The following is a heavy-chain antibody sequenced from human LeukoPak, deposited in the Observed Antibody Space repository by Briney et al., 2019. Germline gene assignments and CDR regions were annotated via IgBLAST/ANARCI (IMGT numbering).Heavy chain of an antibody. Sequence: PGGSLRLSCAASGFTFSSYNMDWVRQAPGKGLEWVSSITSSSNYIYYADSAKGRFTISRDNAKNSLYLQMNSLRAEDTTVYYCARDCWDYGSGSYCGIDYWGQGTLVTVSS. J-gene: IGHJ4*02. CDR2: ITSSSNYI. V-gene: IGHV3-21*03. CDR1: GFTFSSYN. D-gene: IGHD3-10*01. CDR3: ARDCWDYGSGSYCGIDY.